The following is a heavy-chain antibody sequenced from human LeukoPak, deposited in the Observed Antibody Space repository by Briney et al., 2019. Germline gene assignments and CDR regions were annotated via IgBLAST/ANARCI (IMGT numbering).Heavy chain of an antibody. CDR2: IGAEGTIA. V-gene: IGHV3-64*01. J-gene: IGHJ3*02. CDR3: VREVGGTKTGGFDI. D-gene: IGHD1-14*01. Sequence: GRSVRLSCAASGFTFSNHDMHWVRQAPGKGLELVSSIGAEGTIAFYANSAKGRFTISRDNSKSTMHLQMGGLRPEDSAVYYCVREVGGTKTGGFDIWGQGTVVTVSS. CDR1: GFTFSNHD.